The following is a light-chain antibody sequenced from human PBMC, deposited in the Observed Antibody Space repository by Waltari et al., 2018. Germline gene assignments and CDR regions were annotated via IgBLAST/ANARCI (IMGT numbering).Light chain of an antibody. CDR1: SSDVGGYNY. CDR3: SSYTSSSTLYV. V-gene: IGLV2-14*01. Sequence: QSALTQPASVSGSPGQSITISCTGTSSDVGGYNYVSWYQQPPGKAPKLMIYEFSNRPSGVSNRFSGSKSGNTASLTISGLQAEDEADYYCSSYTSSSTLYVFGTGTKVTVL. J-gene: IGLJ1*01. CDR2: EFS.